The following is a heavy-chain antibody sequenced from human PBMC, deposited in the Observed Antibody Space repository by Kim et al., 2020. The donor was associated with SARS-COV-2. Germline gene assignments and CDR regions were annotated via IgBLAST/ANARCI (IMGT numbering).Heavy chain of an antibody. V-gene: IGHV4-39*01. D-gene: IGHD2-15*01. CDR2: IHYSGRT. Sequence: SETLSLTCSVSGGSISTSIYYWGWMRQPPGKGLEWIGSIHYSGRTYYNPSLKSRVTISVDTSKNQFSLKLSSVTAAETAVNYCAQVCIAPTGSCNWFDPWGQGTLVTVSS. CDR1: GGSISTSIYY. J-gene: IGHJ5*02. CDR3: AQVCIAPTGSCNWFDP.